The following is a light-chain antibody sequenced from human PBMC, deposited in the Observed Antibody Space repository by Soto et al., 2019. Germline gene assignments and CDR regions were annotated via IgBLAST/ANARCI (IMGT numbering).Light chain of an antibody. V-gene: IGKV3-11*01. J-gene: IGKJ1*01. Sequence: EIVFTQSPATLSLSPGERAALSCRASQSVGSFLAWYQQKPGQAPRLLIYDASNRATDIPARFSGSGSGTDFTLTISSLEPEDFAVYYCQHRSNWPQTFGQGTKVDIK. CDR3: QHRSNWPQT. CDR1: QSVGSF. CDR2: DAS.